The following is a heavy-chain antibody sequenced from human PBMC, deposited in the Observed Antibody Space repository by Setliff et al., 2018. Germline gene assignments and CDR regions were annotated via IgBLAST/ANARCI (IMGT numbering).Heavy chain of an antibody. CDR1: GGSISSSNW. D-gene: IGHD3-3*01. CDR3: ARDYTYYDFWSGPSSDAFDI. V-gene: IGHV4-4*02. CDR2: IYHSGST. Sequence: KASETLSLTCTVSGGSISSSNWWSWVRQPPGKGLEWIGEIYHSGSTNYNPSLKSRVTISVDKSKNQVPLKLSSVTAADTAVYYCARDYTYYDFWSGPSSDAFDIWGQGTMVTVSS. J-gene: IGHJ3*02.